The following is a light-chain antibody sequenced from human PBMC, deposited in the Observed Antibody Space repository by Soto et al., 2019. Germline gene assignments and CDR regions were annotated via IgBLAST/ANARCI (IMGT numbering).Light chain of an antibody. Sequence: QSVLTQPPSVSAAPGQKVTISCSGSTSNIGNNYVSWYQHLPGAAPKLLIYDYNRRPSGIPDRFSGSRSGTLATLGITGLQTGDEAYYYCATWDSSLRAYVFGAGTKVTVL. CDR3: ATWDSSLRAYV. J-gene: IGLJ1*01. CDR1: TSNIGNNY. CDR2: DYN. V-gene: IGLV1-51*01.